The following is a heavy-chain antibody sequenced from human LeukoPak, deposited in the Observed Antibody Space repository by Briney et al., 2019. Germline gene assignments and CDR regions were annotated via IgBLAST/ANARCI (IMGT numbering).Heavy chain of an antibody. CDR3: AKGLFSAYDKYLDS. CDR2: ISDTGRDI. CDR1: GFAFESFT. J-gene: IGHJ4*02. Sequence: SGGSLRLSCAGSGFAFESFTMTWVRQAPGKGLEWVSLISDTGRDINYADSVRGRFTLSRDNTKNSLFLQMDSLRVEDTAIYYCAKGLFSAYDKYLDSWGQGTLVTVSS. V-gene: IGHV3-21*04. D-gene: IGHD5-12*01.